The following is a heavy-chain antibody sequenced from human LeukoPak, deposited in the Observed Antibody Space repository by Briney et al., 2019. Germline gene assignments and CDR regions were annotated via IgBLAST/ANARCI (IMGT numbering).Heavy chain of an antibody. CDR3: ARVTGTTRYWFDP. Sequence: PSETLSLTCTVSGGSISSCDYYWSWIRQPPGKGLEWIGYIYYSGSTYYNPSLKSRVTISVDTSKNQFSLKLSSVTAADTAVYYCARVTGTTRYWFDPWGQGTLVTVSS. J-gene: IGHJ5*02. D-gene: IGHD1-7*01. CDR1: GGSISSCDYY. V-gene: IGHV4-30-4*01. CDR2: IYYSGST.